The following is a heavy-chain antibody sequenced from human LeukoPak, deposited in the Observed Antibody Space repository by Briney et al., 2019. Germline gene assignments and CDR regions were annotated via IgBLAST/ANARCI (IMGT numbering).Heavy chain of an antibody. V-gene: IGHV3-48*04. J-gene: IGHJ4*02. D-gene: IGHD3-9*01. CDR3: ASGAYDILTGYYDPSPF. Sequence: GGSLRLSCAASGFTFSSYSMNWVRQAPGKGLEWVSYISSSSSTIYYADSVKGRFTISRDNAKNSLYLQMNSLRAEDTAVYYCASGAYDILTGYYDPSPFWGQGTLVTVSS. CDR1: GFTFSSYS. CDR2: ISSSSSTI.